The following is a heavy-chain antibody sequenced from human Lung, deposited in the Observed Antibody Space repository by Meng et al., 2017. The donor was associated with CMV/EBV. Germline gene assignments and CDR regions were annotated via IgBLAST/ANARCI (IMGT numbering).Heavy chain of an antibody. J-gene: IGHJ1*01. D-gene: IGHD3-10*01. CDR1: GGSISNYY. CDR2: IYYTGST. CDR3: AATALVRGVRGTYFKH. V-gene: IGHV4-59*01. Sequence: SETLSLTCTVSGGSISNYYWSWIRQPPGKGLEWIGYIYYTGSTNSNPSLKNRVTISIDTSKNQFSLKLISVTAADTAMYYCAATALVRGVRGTYFKHWGQGTLVXVSS.